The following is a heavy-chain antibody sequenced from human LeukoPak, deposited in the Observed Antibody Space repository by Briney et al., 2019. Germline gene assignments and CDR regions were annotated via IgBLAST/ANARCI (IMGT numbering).Heavy chain of an antibody. V-gene: IGHV3-23*01. CDR1: GFTFSSYA. Sequence: GGSLRLSCAASGFTFSSYAMSWVRQAPGKGLEWVSAISGSGGSTYYADSVRGRFTISRDNSKNTLYPQMNSLRAEDTAVYYCAKGSFTIFGVVTYNYFDYWGQGTLVTVSS. CDR3: AKGSFTIFGVVTYNYFDY. CDR2: ISGSGGST. J-gene: IGHJ4*02. D-gene: IGHD3-3*01.